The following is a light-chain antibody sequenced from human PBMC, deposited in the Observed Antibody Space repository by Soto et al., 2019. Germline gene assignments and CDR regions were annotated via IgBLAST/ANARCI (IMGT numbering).Light chain of an antibody. CDR3: QQYHSIPFT. CDR1: QDISKY. J-gene: IGKJ3*01. V-gene: IGKV1-33*01. Sequence: DIQMTQSPSSLSASVGDRVTITCQASQDISKYLNWYQQKPGKAPKLLIYDASNLEAGVPSRFSGTGSGTFFTFTISSLHPEDFATYHCQQYHSIPFTFGPGTKVDIK. CDR2: DAS.